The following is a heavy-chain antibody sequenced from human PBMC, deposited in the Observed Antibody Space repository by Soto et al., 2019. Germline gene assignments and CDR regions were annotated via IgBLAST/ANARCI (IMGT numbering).Heavy chain of an antibody. Sequence: EVQIVESGGGMVQPGGSLRLSCNFTFSMYSMDWVRQAPGKGLEWVASISRGGVYIKYADSVKGRFTISRDNAKNSVSLQMNSLRVDDTALYFCTRDQGGSYASWFDPWGQGTLVTVSS. CDR1: TFSMYS. D-gene: IGHD1-26*01. CDR2: ISRGGVYI. CDR3: TRDQGGSYASWFDP. J-gene: IGHJ5*02. V-gene: IGHV3-21*02.